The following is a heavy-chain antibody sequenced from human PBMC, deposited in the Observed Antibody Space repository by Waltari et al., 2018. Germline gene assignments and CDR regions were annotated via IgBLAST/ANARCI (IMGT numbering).Heavy chain of an antibody. CDR3: ATAGGRNWFDP. CDR2: IIPIFGTA. Sequence: QVQLVQSGAEVKKPGSSVKVSCKASGGTFSSYAISWVRQAPGQGLEWMGGIIPIFGTANYAQKFQGRVTMTEDTSTDTAYMELSSLRSEDTAVYYCATAGGRNWFDPWGQGTLVTVSS. CDR1: GGTFSSYA. J-gene: IGHJ5*02. D-gene: IGHD3-16*01. V-gene: IGHV1-69*13.